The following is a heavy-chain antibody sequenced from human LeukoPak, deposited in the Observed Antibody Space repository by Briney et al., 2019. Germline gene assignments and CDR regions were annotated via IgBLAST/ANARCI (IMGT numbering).Heavy chain of an antibody. D-gene: IGHD1-26*01. CDR1: GFTFSDYY. CDR3: ARDSAIVDGMDV. Sequence: PGGSLRLSCAASGFTFSDYYMSWIRQAPGKGLEGVSYISSSGSTIYYADSVKGRFTISRDNAKNSLYLQMNSQRAENTAVYYCARDSAIVDGMDVWGHGTTVTVSS. J-gene: IGHJ6*02. V-gene: IGHV3-11*01. CDR2: ISSSGSTI.